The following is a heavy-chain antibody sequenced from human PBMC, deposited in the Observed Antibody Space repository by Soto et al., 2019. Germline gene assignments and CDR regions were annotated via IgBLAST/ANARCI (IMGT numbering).Heavy chain of an antibody. Sequence: GGSLRLSCAASGFSFSDYEMNWVGQAPGKGLEWIAHISFSGSTTYYADSVKGRFSISRDNSKNFLYLQMSGLRADDSAVYYCTRGAGFFYGVDVWGLGTTVTVSS. J-gene: IGHJ6*02. D-gene: IGHD3-10*01. CDR3: TRGAGFFYGVDV. CDR1: GFSFSDYE. CDR2: ISFSGSTT. V-gene: IGHV3-48*03.